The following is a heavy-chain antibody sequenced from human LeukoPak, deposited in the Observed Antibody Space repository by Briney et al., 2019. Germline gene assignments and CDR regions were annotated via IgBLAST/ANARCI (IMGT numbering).Heavy chain of an antibody. CDR3: ARDPGRAGTTEWYYFDS. CDR2: INTKGNRP. D-gene: IGHD3-3*01. V-gene: IGHV3-64*01. Sequence: GGSLRLSCAASGFTFSSFAMHWDRQAPGKGLEYVSSINTKGNRPFYANSVKGRFTVSRDNSKNMVYLQMGSLRAEDMAVYYCARDPGRAGTTEWYYFDSWGQGTLVTVSS. CDR1: GFTFSSFA. J-gene: IGHJ4*02.